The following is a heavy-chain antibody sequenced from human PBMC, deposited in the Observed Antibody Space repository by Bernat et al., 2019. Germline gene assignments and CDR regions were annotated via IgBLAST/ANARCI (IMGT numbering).Heavy chain of an antibody. CDR2: ISYDGSNK. Sequence: VQLVESGGGVVQPGRSLRLSCAASGFTFSSYAMHWVRQAPGKGLEWVAVISYDGSNKYYADSVKGRFTISRDNSKNTLYLQMNSLRAEDTAVYYCARDSEPWGQGTMVTVSS. V-gene: IGHV3-30-3*01. J-gene: IGHJ3*01. CDR1: GFTFSSYA. CDR3: ARDSEP.